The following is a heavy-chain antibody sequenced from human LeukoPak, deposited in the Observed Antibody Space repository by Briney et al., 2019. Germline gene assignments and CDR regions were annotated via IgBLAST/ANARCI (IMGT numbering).Heavy chain of an antibody. V-gene: IGHV6-1*01. Sequence: SQTLSLTCAMSGDSVASNSATWNWIRQSPSRGLEWLGRTYYRSKWYNDYAVSVKSRITNNPDTSKNQFSLQLNSVTPEDTAVYYCARAGGGRGSGIDIWGQGTMVTVSS. CDR2: TYYRSKWYN. D-gene: IGHD2-15*01. CDR1: GDSVASNSAT. J-gene: IGHJ3*02. CDR3: ARAGGGRGSGIDI.